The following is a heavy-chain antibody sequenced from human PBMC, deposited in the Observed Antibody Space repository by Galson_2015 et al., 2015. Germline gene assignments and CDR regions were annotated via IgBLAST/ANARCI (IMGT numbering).Heavy chain of an antibody. D-gene: IGHD2-21*01. CDR3: ARVEGGAPNAELPLDY. Sequence: SLRLSCAASGFTFSSYGMHWVRQAPGKGLEWVAVIWYDGSNKYYADSVKGRFTISRDNSKNTLYLQMNSLRAEDTAVYYCARVEGGAPNAELPLDYWGQGTLVTVSS. CDR1: GFTFSSYG. J-gene: IGHJ4*02. V-gene: IGHV3-33*01. CDR2: IWYDGSNK.